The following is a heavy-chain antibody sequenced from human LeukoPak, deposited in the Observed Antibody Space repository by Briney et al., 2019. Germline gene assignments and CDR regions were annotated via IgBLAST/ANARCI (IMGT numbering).Heavy chain of an antibody. CDR2: IYYSGST. Sequence: PSETLSLTCTVSGGSISSYYWSWIRQPPGKGLEWIGYIYYSGSTNYNPSLKSRVTISVDTSKNQFSLKLSSVTAADTAMYYCAREKPGGSFDYWGQGTLVTVSS. J-gene: IGHJ4*02. CDR3: AREKPGGSFDY. D-gene: IGHD2-15*01. V-gene: IGHV4-59*01. CDR1: GGSISSYY.